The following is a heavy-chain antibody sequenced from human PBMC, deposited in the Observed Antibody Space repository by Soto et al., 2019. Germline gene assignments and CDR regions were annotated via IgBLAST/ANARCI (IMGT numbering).Heavy chain of an antibody. D-gene: IGHD6-19*01. J-gene: IGHJ4*02. CDR2: IYWNDDK. V-gene: IGHV2-5*01. CDR1: GFSLSTSGLG. CDR3: AHRPSGWYLFDY. Sequence: QITLKESGPTLVRPTQTLTLTCTFSGFSLSTSGLGVGWIRQPPGKALEWLALIYWNDDKRYSPSLKSSLTIPKDTAKNQVVLTMTNMDPVDTATYYCAHRPSGWYLFDYWGQVTLFTVSS.